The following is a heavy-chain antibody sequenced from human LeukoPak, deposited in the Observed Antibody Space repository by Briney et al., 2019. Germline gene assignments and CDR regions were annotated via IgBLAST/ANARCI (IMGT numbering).Heavy chain of an antibody. CDR1: GYTFTTYA. CDR3: ARELLITRTWFDP. D-gene: IGHD3-22*01. Sequence: GASVKVSCKASGYTFTTYAMNWVRQAPGQWLEWMGWINTNTGNPTYAQGFTGRFVFSLDTSVSTAYLQISSLKTEDTAVYYCARELLITRTWFDPWGQGTLVTVSS. V-gene: IGHV7-4-1*02. J-gene: IGHJ5*02. CDR2: INTNTGNP.